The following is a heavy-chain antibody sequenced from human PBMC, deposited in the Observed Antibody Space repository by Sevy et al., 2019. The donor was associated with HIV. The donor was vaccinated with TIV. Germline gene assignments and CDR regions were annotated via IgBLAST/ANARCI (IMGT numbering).Heavy chain of an antibody. CDR1: GYSFTAYW. D-gene: IGHD2-2*01. V-gene: IGHV5-51*01. Sequence: GESLKISCKGSGYSFTAYWIDWVRQMPGKGLEWMGIIYPGDSDTRYSPSFQGQVNISADKSISTAYLQWSSLKASDTAMYYCARQGNYCSSTSCPGWWFDPWGQGTLVTVSS. J-gene: IGHJ5*02. CDR2: IYPGDSDT. CDR3: ARQGNYCSSTSCPGWWFDP.